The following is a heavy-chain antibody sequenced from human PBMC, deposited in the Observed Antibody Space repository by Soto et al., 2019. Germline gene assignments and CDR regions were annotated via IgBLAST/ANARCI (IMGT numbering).Heavy chain of an antibody. J-gene: IGHJ4*02. V-gene: IGHV3-23*01. CDR1: GFTFSSYA. Sequence: VGSLTRSCSASGFTFSSYAMVLVRQGPGKGLEWVAVVSIGGSTHYADSVRGRFTISRDNSKNKLSLQMNSLTAEDTAVYFCAKPRGAGGHLDGGGQGGLVTVSS. D-gene: IGHD2-15*01. CDR2: VSIGGST. CDR3: AKPRGAGGHLDG.